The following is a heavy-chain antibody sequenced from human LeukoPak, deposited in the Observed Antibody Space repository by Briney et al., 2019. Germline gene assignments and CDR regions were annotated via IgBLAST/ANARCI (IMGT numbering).Heavy chain of an antibody. J-gene: IGHJ2*01. CDR2: INSDGSST. D-gene: IGHD5-18*01. Sequence: GGSLRIFCGASGFTSSSYWMHWFRRAPAKELLWVSRINSDGSSTSYEDSAKGGFSITRDNAMYTLYLQMNSLRAVDTAVYYCARGLIQLWFWYFDLWGRGTLVTVSS. V-gene: IGHV3-74*01. CDR1: GFTSSSYW. CDR3: ARGLIQLWFWYFDL.